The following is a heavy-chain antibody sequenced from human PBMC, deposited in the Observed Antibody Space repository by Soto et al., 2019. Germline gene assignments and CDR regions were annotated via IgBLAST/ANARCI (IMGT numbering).Heavy chain of an antibody. CDR2: IVVGSGNT. J-gene: IGHJ6*02. D-gene: IGHD3-3*01. Sequence: SVKVSFKASGFTFTSSAVQWVRQARGQRLEWIGWIVVGSGNTNYAQKFQERVTITRDMSTSTAYMELSSLRSEDTAVYYCAAYEDYYYGMDVWGQGTTVTVSS. CDR3: AAYEDYYYGMDV. CDR1: GFTFTSSA. V-gene: IGHV1-58*01.